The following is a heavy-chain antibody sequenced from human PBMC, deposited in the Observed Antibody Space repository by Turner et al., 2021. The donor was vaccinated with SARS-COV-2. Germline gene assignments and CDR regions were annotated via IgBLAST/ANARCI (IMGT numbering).Heavy chain of an antibody. D-gene: IGHD5-18*01. Sequence: QFQLQESCPGLVKPSQTLSLTFTFSGGSISSGGYYWSWIRQHPGKGLEWIGNIYYSGSNYYNSSLKSRVTISVDTSKNQFYLKLSSVTAADTAVYYCAGQLWLRGAFDIWGQGTMVTVSS. J-gene: IGHJ3*02. CDR1: GGSISSGGYY. CDR3: AGQLWLRGAFDI. CDR2: IYYSGSN. V-gene: IGHV4-31*03.